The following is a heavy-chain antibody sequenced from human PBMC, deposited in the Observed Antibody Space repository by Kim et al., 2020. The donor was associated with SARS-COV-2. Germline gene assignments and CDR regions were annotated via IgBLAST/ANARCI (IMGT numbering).Heavy chain of an antibody. J-gene: IGHJ4*02. CDR2: IKHDGSEK. CDR3: ARGYSYNLGVDF. Sequence: GGSLRLSCAASGFTFSSYWMNWVRQAPGKGLEWLANIKHDGSEKYYVDSLKTRFSLSRDNTKNSLYLEMNRLTSEDTAVYYCARGYSYNLGVDFWGQGTL. D-gene: IGHD5-18*01. CDR1: GFTFSSYW. V-gene: IGHV3-7*01.